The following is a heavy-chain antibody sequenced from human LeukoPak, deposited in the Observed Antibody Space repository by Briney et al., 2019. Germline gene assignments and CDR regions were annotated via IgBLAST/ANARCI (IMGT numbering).Heavy chain of an antibody. D-gene: IGHD6-19*01. J-gene: IGHJ4*02. Sequence: GGSLRLSCAASGFLFSDYVMHWVRQAPGKGREWVAVIRYDGNNKYYADSEKGRLTIPRENSKNMLYLQMNSLGTEDTAVYYCAKDRWGAVASFDYWGQGTLVTVSS. CDR3: AKDRWGAVASFDY. CDR1: GFLFSDYV. CDR2: IRYDGNNK. V-gene: IGHV3-30*02.